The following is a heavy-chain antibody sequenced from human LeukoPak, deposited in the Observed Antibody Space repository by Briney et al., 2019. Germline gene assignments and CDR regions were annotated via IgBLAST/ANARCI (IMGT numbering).Heavy chain of an antibody. V-gene: IGHV3-48*01. CDR1: GFTFSSHS. Sequence: PGGSLRLSCAASGFTFSSHSMSWVRQAPGRGLEWISFISDDSYNIDYADSVRGRFTVSRDNAKSSLYLQMNSLRAEDTAVYYCARHTRASQYYFDYWGQGTLVTVSS. D-gene: IGHD3-3*01. CDR2: ISDDSYNI. J-gene: IGHJ4*02. CDR3: ARHTRASQYYFDY.